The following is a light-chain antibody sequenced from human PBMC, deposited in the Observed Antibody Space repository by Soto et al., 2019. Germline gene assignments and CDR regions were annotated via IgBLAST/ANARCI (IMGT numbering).Light chain of an antibody. J-gene: IGKJ1*01. CDR3: QQYGSSPPT. Sequence: EIVLTQSPGTLPLSPGERATLSCRASQSVDGNYLAWYRRKPAQAPRLLIYGAFTRATDIPRRFSGSGSGTDFTLTITRLEPEDFAVYYFQQYGSSPPTFGSGTRVEI. CDR2: GAF. CDR1: QSVDGNY. V-gene: IGKV3-20*01.